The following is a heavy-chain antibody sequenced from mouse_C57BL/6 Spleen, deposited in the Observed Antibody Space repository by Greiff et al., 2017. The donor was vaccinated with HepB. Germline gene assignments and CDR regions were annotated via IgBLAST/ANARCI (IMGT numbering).Heavy chain of an antibody. CDR3: ARASDGYYEYFDV. CDR1: GFTFSDYY. CDR2: INYDGSST. V-gene: IGHV5-16*01. D-gene: IGHD2-3*01. J-gene: IGHJ1*03. Sequence: DVKLVESEGGLVQPGSSMKLSCTASGFTFSDYYMAWVRQVPEKGLEWVANINYDGSSTYYLDSLKSRFIISRDNAKNILYLQMSSLKSEDTATYYCARASDGYYEYFDVWGTGTTVTVSS.